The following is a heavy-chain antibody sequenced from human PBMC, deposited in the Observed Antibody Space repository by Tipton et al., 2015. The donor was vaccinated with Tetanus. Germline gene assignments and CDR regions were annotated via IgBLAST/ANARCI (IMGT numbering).Heavy chain of an antibody. Sequence: SLRLSCADSGFTFSGYWMSWVRQAPGKGLEWVANIKEDGSEKNYVDAVKGRFTISRDNAKNSLYLQMNSLRAEDMAVYYCVRVWYSGSYRAEFFQHWGQGTLVTVSS. V-gene: IGHV3-7*01. CDR1: GFTFSGYW. CDR2: IKEDGSEK. J-gene: IGHJ1*01. D-gene: IGHD1-26*01. CDR3: VRVWYSGSYRAEFFQH.